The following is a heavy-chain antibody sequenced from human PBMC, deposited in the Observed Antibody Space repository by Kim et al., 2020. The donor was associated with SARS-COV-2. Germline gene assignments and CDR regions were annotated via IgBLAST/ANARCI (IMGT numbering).Heavy chain of an antibody. J-gene: IGHJ4*02. V-gene: IGHV4-31*03. CDR2: IYYSGST. CDR3: AAGDFGELFWLDY. CDR1: GGSISSGGDY. D-gene: IGHD3-10*01. Sequence: SETLSLTCTVSGGSISSGGDYWGWIRQHPGKGLEWIGYIYYSGSTYYNPSLKSRVTMSVDTPKNQFSLKLSSVTAADTAVYYCAAGDFGELFWLDYWGQGTLVTVSS.